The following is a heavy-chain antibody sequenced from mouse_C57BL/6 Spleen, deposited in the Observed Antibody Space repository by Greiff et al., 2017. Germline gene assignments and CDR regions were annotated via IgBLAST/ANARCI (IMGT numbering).Heavy chain of an antibody. Sequence: EVQLLESGPELVKPGASVKMSCKASGYTFTDYNMHWVKQSHGKSLEWIGYINPNNGGTSYNQKFKGRATVTVNKASSTAYMELRSLTSEDSAVYYCARGGPYYFDYWGQGTTRTVSS. CDR3: ARGGPYYFDY. V-gene: IGHV1-22*01. CDR2: INPNNGGT. J-gene: IGHJ2*01. CDR1: GYTFTDYN.